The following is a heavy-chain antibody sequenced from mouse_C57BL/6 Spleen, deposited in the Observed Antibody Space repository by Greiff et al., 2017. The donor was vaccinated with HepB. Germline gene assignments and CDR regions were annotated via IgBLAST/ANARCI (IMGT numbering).Heavy chain of an antibody. CDR1: GYTFTSYW. CDR3: ARSGYYGSSWYFDV. CDR2: IYPSDSET. J-gene: IGHJ1*03. Sequence: VQLQQPGAELVRPGSSVKLSCKASGYTFTSYWMDWVKQRPGQGLEWIGNIYPSDSETHYNQKFKDKATLTVDKSSSTAYMQLSSLTSEDSAVYYCARSGYYGSSWYFDVWGTGTTVTVSS. V-gene: IGHV1-61*01. D-gene: IGHD1-1*01.